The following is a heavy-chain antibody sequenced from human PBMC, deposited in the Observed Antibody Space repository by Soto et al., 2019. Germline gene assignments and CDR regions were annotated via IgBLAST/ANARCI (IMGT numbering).Heavy chain of an antibody. CDR2: IYYSGST. Sequence: SETLALTCTVSGGSISSYYWSWIRQPPGKGLEWIGYIYYSGSTNYNPSLKSRVTISVDTSKNQFSLKLSSVTAADTAIYYCASHLGATRGPFDFWGQGILVTVSS. CDR3: ASHLGATRGPFDF. CDR1: GGSISSYY. J-gene: IGHJ4*02. V-gene: IGHV4-59*01. D-gene: IGHD1-26*01.